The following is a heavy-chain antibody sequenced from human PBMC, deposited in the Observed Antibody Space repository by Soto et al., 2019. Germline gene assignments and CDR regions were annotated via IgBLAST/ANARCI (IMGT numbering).Heavy chain of an antibody. CDR3: AKGGCIAVAGNCYYYYGMDV. D-gene: IGHD6-19*01. Sequence: GGSLRLSCAASGFTFSSYAMSWVRQAPGKGLEWVSAISGSGGSTYYADSVKGRFTISRDNPKNTLYLQMNSLRAEDTAVYYCAKGGCIAVAGNCYYYYGMDVWGQGTTVTVSS. V-gene: IGHV3-23*01. CDR2: ISGSGGST. CDR1: GFTFSSYA. J-gene: IGHJ6*02.